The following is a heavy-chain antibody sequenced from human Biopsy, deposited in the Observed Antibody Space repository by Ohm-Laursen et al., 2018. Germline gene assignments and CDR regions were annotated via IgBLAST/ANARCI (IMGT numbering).Heavy chain of an antibody. CDR3: ARDPIVGSKADGMDV. D-gene: IGHD1-26*01. V-gene: IGHV3-33*08. Sequence: SLRLSCAASGFNLGDYAMHWVRQAPGKGLEWVAIIWYDGSSEYYADSVKGRFTISRDNSRNTVYLQMNSLRAEDTAIYYCARDPIVGSKADGMDVWGQGTTVTVSS. CDR1: GFNLGDYA. J-gene: IGHJ6*02. CDR2: IWYDGSSE.